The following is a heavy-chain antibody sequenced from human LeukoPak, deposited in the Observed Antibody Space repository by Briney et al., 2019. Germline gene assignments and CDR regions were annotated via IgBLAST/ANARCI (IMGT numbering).Heavy chain of an antibody. CDR3: ARLFVVVPAAIPDH. J-gene: IGHJ5*02. Sequence: PSETLSLTCTLSGGSISSSSYYWGWIRQPPGKGLEWIGSIYYSGSTYYNPSLKSRVTISVDTSKNQFSLKLSSVTAADTAVYYCARLFVVVPAAIPDHWGQGTLVTVFS. CDR1: GGSISSSSYY. V-gene: IGHV4-39*01. D-gene: IGHD2-2*02. CDR2: IYYSGST.